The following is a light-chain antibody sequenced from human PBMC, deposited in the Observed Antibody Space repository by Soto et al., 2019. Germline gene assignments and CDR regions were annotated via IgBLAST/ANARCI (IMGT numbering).Light chain of an antibody. CDR1: QSLVSSDGNTY. J-gene: IGKJ1*01. CDR2: KIS. V-gene: IGKV2-30*01. Sequence: DVVLTQSPLSLPVTLGQPASISCTSSQSLVSSDGNTYLHWFQQRPGHSPRHLIYKISNRDSGVPDSFSGSGSGTDFTLEISRVEAEDVGLYYCMQGTHWPKTFGQGTKVEIK. CDR3: MQGTHWPKT.